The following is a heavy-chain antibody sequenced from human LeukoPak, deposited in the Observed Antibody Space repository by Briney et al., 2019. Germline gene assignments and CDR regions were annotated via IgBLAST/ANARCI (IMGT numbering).Heavy chain of an antibody. J-gene: IGHJ4*02. CDR2: INPNSGGT. CDR1: GYTFTGYY. Sequence: SVKVSCKASGYTFTGYYMHWVRQAPGQGLEWMGRINPNSGGTNYAQKFQGRVTMTRDTSISTAYMELSRLRSDDTAVYYCARDLNAWYQLLFYWGQGTLVTVSS. CDR3: ARDLNAWYQLLFY. D-gene: IGHD2-2*01. V-gene: IGHV1-2*06.